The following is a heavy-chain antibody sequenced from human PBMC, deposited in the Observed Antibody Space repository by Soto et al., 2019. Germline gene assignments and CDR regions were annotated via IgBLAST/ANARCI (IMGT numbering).Heavy chain of an antibody. V-gene: IGHV1-69*13. CDR3: ARSYFIAVAGSRASWFDP. J-gene: IGHJ5*02. CDR1: GGTFSSYA. CDR2: IIPIFGTA. Sequence: GASVKVSCKASGGTFSSYAISWVRQAPGQGLEWMGGIIPIFGTANYAQKSQGRVTITADESTSTAYMELSSLRSEDTAVYYCARSYFIAVAGSRASWFDPWGQGTLVTVSS. D-gene: IGHD6-19*01.